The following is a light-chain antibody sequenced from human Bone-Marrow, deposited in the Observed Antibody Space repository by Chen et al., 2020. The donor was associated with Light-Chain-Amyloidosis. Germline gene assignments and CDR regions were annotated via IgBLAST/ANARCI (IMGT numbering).Light chain of an antibody. CDR1: NIGSTS. J-gene: IGLJ3*02. V-gene: IGLV3-21*02. CDR2: DDS. Sequence: SYVLNQPSSVSVAPGQTATIACGGNNIGSTSVHWYQQTPGRAPLLVVYDDSDRPSGIPERLSGSTSGNTATLTISRVEAGDEADYYCQVWDRSSDRPVFGGGTKLTVL. CDR3: QVWDRSSDRPV.